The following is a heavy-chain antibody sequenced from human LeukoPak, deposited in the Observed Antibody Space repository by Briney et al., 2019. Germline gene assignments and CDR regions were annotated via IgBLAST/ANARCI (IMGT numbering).Heavy chain of an antibody. CDR1: GGSISRYY. J-gene: IGHJ2*01. V-gene: IGHV4-59*01. D-gene: IGHD6-13*01. CDR2: KDYSGST. Sequence: SETPSLTCTVSGGSISRYYWSWLRQPPGKGLEWIGYKDYSGSTNYNRSLKSRVTISVDTSKNQFSLKLSSVTAADTAVYYCARVYYSSSYDYWYFDLWGRGTLVTVSS. CDR3: ARVYYSSSYDYWYFDL.